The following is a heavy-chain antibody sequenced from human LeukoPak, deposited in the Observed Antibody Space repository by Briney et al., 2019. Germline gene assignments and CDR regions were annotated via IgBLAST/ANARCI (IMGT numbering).Heavy chain of an antibody. J-gene: IGHJ4*02. Sequence: GGSLRLSCAASGFTFSSYAMHWVRQAPGKGLEWVAVISYDGSNKYYADSVKGRFTISRDNSKNTLYLQMNSLRAEDTAVYYCAIDTQIVVVVAAGVGPNFDYWGQGTLVTVSS. CDR2: ISYDGSNK. CDR3: AIDTQIVVVVAAGVGPNFDY. CDR1: GFTFSSYA. D-gene: IGHD2-15*01. V-gene: IGHV3-30-3*01.